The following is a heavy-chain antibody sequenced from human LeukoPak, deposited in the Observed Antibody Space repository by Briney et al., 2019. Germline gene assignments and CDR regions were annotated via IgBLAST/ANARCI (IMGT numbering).Heavy chain of an antibody. J-gene: IGHJ6*02. D-gene: IGHD2-21*02. V-gene: IGHV3-7*01. CDR1: GFTFSSYW. CDR2: IKQDGSEK. Sequence: PGGSLRLSCAASGFTFSSYWMSWVRQAPGKGLEWVANIKQDGSEKYYVDSVKGRFTISRDNAKNSLYLQMNSLRAEDTAVYYCARDYNGGGDRIYYYYYGMDVWGQGTTVTVSS. CDR3: ARDYNGGGDRIYYYYYGMDV.